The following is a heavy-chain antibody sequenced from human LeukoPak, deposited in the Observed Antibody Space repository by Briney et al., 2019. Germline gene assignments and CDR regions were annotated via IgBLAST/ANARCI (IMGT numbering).Heavy chain of an antibody. CDR2: IYHSGST. D-gene: IGHD3-22*01. CDR1: GGSISSSNW. V-gene: IGHV4-4*02. CDR3: ARRGYYDSSGYLGY. Sequence: SGTLSLTCAVSGGSISSSNWWSWVRQPPGKGLEWIGEIYHSGSTNYNPSLKSRVTISVDKSKNQFSLKLSSVTAADTAVYYCARRGYYDSSGYLGYWGQGTLVTVSS. J-gene: IGHJ4*02.